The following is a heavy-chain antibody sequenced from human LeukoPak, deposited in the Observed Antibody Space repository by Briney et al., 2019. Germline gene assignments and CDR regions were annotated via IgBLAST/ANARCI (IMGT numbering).Heavy chain of an antibody. V-gene: IGHV3-23*01. J-gene: IGHJ3*02. CDR1: GLTFSSYA. D-gene: IGHD3-22*01. CDR3: ARDKRPDSSGYYSDAFDI. CDR2: ISGSGGST. Sequence: GGSLRLSCAASGLTFSSYAMGWGRQAPGKGLEWVSAISGSGGSTYYADSFKGRFTISRDKSQNTLYLQMNSLRAEDTAVYYCARDKRPDSSGYYSDAFDIWGQGTMVTVSS.